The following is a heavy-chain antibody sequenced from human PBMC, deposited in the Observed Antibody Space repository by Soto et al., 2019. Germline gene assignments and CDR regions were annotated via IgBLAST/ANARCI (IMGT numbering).Heavy chain of an antibody. CDR1: GFTFSSYA. V-gene: IGHV3-64D*06. CDR2: ISSNGGST. D-gene: IGHD6-13*01. CDR3: VKDPGLGEIAAAGQYFDY. J-gene: IGHJ4*02. Sequence: QPGGSLRLSCSASGFTFSSYAMHWVRQAPGKGLEYVSAISSNGGSTYYADSVKGRFTISRDNSKNTLYLQMSSLRAEDTAVYYCVKDPGLGEIAAAGQYFDYWGQGTLVTVSS.